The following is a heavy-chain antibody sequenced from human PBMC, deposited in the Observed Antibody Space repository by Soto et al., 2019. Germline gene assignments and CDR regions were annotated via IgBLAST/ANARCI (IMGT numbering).Heavy chain of an antibody. V-gene: IGHV3-33*01. D-gene: IGHD2-8*02. Sequence: GGSLRLSCAASGFTSSGYGMHLVRQAPGKGLEWVAVIWYDGSNKYYADSVKGRFTTSRDNSKNTLYLQMNSLRAEDTAVYYCARAFTDRYHYYYGMDVWGQGTTVTVSS. CDR2: IWYDGSNK. CDR1: GFTSSGYG. CDR3: ARAFTDRYHYYYGMDV. J-gene: IGHJ6*02.